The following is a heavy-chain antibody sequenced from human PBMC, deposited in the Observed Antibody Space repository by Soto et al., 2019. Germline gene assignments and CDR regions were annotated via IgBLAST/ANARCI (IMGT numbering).Heavy chain of an antibody. J-gene: IGHJ4*02. CDR1: GGSISSTTYS. CDR2: LYFGGNI. V-gene: IGHV4-39*01. Sequence: SETLSLTFTVSGGSISSTTYSWGWIRQPPGKGLEWIGSLYFGGNIFSNPSLESRVTISADTSSNQLYLKLTSVTAADTSVYYCARHGGMLGISGTMGPFDYWGQGSLVTVSS. CDR3: ARHGGMLGISGTMGPFDY. D-gene: IGHD1-20*01.